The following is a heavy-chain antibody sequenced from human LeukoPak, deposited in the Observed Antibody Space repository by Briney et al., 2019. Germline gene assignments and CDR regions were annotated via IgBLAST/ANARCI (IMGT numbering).Heavy chain of an antibody. Sequence: GGSLRLSCAASGFTFSSYAMSWVRQAPGKGLEWVAVISYDGSNKYYADSVKGRFTISRDNSKNTLYLQMNSLRAEDTAVYYCARERPREVVAYYFDYWGQGTLVAVSS. D-gene: IGHD2-15*01. CDR2: ISYDGSNK. CDR3: ARERPREVVAYYFDY. J-gene: IGHJ4*02. CDR1: GFTFSSYA. V-gene: IGHV3-30-3*01.